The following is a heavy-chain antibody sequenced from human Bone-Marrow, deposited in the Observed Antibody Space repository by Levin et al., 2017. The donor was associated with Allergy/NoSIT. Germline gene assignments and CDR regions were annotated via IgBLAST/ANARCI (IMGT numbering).Heavy chain of an antibody. V-gene: IGHV1-2*02. CDR1: GYTFTDYY. CDR3: ARGGSGSNDY. J-gene: IGHJ4*02. Sequence: ASVKVSCTVSGYTFTDYYMHWVRQAHGQGLEWMGWINPNRGDTNFAQKFHGRVVLSRNTSISTAYMELGRLRSDDTALYYCARGGSGSNDYWGQGTLVTVSS. CDR2: INPNRGDT. D-gene: IGHD1-26*01.